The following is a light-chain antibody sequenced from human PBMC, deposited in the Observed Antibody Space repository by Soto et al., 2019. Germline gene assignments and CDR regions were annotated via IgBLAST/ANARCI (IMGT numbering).Light chain of an antibody. V-gene: IGKV1-6*01. CDR3: LQDYNYPRT. J-gene: IGKJ1*01. CDR1: QDIRNV. CDR2: AAS. Sequence: AIQMTQSPSSLSASVGDRVSITCRASQDIRNVLSWFQQKPGKAPKLLISAASFLQSGVPSRFSGSGSGTDFTLTISSLQTEDFATYYCLQDYNYPRTFGQGTKVDIK.